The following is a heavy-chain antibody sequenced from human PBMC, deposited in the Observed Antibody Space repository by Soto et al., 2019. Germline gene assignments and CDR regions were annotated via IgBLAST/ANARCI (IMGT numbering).Heavy chain of an antibody. CDR3: ARDLCAGAVGCGDWFDP. CDR2: IWYDGSNK. J-gene: IGHJ5*02. D-gene: IGHD6-19*01. Sequence: QVQLVESGGGVVQPGRSLRLSCAASGFTFSSYGMHWVRQAPGKGLEWVAVIWYDGSNKYYADSVKGRFTISRDNSKNTLYLQMNSLRAEDTAVYYCARDLCAGAVGCGDWFDPWGQGTLVTVSS. V-gene: IGHV3-33*01. CDR1: GFTFSSYG.